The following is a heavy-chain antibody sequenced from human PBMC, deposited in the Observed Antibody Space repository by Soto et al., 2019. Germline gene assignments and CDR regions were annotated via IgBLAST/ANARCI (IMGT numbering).Heavy chain of an antibody. Sequence: SETLSLTCTVSGGSISSSSYYWGWTRQPPGKGLEWIGSIYYSGSTYYNPSLKSRVTISVDTSKNQFSLKLSSVTTADTAVYYCARQGSRSSRYYFDYWGQGTLVTVSS. CDR2: IYYSGST. J-gene: IGHJ4*02. CDR3: ARQGSRSSRYYFDY. V-gene: IGHV4-39*01. D-gene: IGHD6-6*01. CDR1: GGSISSSSYY.